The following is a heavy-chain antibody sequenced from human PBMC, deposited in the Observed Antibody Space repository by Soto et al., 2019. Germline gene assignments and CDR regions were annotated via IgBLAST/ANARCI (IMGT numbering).Heavy chain of an antibody. CDR2: ISGSGGST. V-gene: IGHV3-23*01. CDR1: GFTFSSYA. CDR3: AKSPSRTMIVVDAFDY. J-gene: IGHJ4*02. Sequence: EVQLLESGGGLVQPGGSLRLSCAASGFTFSSYAMSWVRQAPGKGLEWVSAISGSGGSTYYADSVKGRFTISRDNSKNTLYLLMNSLRAEDTAVYYCAKSPSRTMIVVDAFDYWGQGTLVTVSS. D-gene: IGHD3-22*01.